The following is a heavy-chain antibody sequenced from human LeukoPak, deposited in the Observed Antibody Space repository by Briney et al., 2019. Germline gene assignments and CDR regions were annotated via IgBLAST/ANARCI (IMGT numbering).Heavy chain of an antibody. V-gene: IGHV4-59*01. Sequence: PSETLSLTCTVSGGSISSYYWSWIRQPPGKGLEWIGYIYYSGSTNYNPSLKSRVTISVDTSKNQFSLKLSSVTAADAAVYYCARHRAAGWFGELLPIDYWGQGTLVTVSS. J-gene: IGHJ4*02. D-gene: IGHD3-10*01. CDR2: IYYSGST. CDR3: ARHRAAGWFGELLPIDY. CDR1: GGSISSYY.